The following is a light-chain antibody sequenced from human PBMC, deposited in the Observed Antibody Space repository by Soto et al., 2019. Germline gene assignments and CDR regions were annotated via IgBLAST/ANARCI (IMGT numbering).Light chain of an antibody. J-gene: IGKJ1*01. Sequence: EIVLTQSPGTLSLSPGERATLSCRASQSVSRSYLAWYQHKPGQAPRLLIYGTSTRATGIPDRFSGSGSGTDFTLTISRLEPEDFAVFYCQNYGSSTWTFGQGTKVEIK. CDR3: QNYGSSTWT. V-gene: IGKV3-20*01. CDR2: GTS. CDR1: QSVSRSY.